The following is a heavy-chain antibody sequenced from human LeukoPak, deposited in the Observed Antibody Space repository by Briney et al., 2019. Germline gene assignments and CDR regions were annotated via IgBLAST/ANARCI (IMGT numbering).Heavy chain of an antibody. CDR2: ISAYNGNT. D-gene: IGHD1-20*01. J-gene: IGHJ5*02. CDR1: GYTFTSYG. Sequence: ASVKVSCKASGYTFTSYGISWVRQAPGQGLEWMGWISAYNGNTNYAQELQGRVTMTTDTSTSTAYMELRSLRSDDTAVYYCARVGLEYNWNGPPPNWFDPWGQGTLVTVSS. V-gene: IGHV1-18*01. CDR3: ARVGLEYNWNGPPPNWFDP.